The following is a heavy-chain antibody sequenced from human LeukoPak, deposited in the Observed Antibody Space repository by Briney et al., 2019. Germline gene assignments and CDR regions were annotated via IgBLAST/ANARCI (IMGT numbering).Heavy chain of an antibody. CDR2: IYTSGTT. CDR3: ACRRTGRGLDY. V-gene: IGHV4-4*07. D-gene: IGHD3-10*01. Sequence: SETLSLTCTVSRGSISSYYWNWIRQPAGSGLEWIGRIYTSGTTDYNPSLKNRVTMSVDTSKNQFSLKLSSVTAADTAVYYCACRRTGRGLDYWGQGTLVTVTS. J-gene: IGHJ4*02. CDR1: RGSISSYY.